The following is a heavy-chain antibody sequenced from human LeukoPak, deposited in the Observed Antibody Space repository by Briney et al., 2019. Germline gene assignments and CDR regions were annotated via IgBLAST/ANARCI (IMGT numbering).Heavy chain of an antibody. V-gene: IGHV1-69*13. Sequence: ASVKVSCKASGDTFSSYAISWVRQAPGQGLEWMGGIIPIFGTANYAQKFQGRVTITADESTSTAYMGLSSLRSEDTAVYYCARTGEWLLYSGFDYWGQGTLVTVSS. J-gene: IGHJ4*02. D-gene: IGHD3-3*01. CDR2: IIPIFGTA. CDR3: ARTGEWLLYSGFDY. CDR1: GDTFSSYA.